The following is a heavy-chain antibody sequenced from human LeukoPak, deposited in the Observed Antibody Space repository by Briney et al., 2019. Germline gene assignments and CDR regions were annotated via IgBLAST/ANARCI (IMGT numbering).Heavy chain of an antibody. Sequence: GESLKISCEASGYSFTTYWIVWVRQMPGKGLEWMGITYPGDSDTRYSPSFQGQVTISAAKSTSTAYLQWSSLKASDSAMYYCARQHGSGSYYSRAIDYWGQGTLVTVSS. CDR1: GYSFTTYW. D-gene: IGHD3-10*01. CDR2: TYPGDSDT. CDR3: ARQHGSGSYYSRAIDY. V-gene: IGHV5-51*01. J-gene: IGHJ4*02.